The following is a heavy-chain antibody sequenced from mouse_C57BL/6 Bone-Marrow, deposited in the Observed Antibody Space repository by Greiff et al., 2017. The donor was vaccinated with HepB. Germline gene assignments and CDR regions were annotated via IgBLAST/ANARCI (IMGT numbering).Heavy chain of an antibody. CDR3: ARVEYDYDVDY. Sequence: EVKLVESGPGLVKPSQSLSLTCSVTGYSITSGYYWNWIRQFPGNKLEWMGYISYDGSNNYNPSLKNRISITRDTSKNQFFLKLNSVTTEDTATYYCARVEYDYDVDYWGQGTTLTVSS. V-gene: IGHV3-6*01. J-gene: IGHJ2*01. D-gene: IGHD2-4*01. CDR1: GYSITSGYY. CDR2: ISYDGSN.